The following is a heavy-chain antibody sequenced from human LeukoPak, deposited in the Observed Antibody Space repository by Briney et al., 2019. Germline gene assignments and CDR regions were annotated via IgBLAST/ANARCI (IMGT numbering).Heavy chain of an antibody. V-gene: IGHV3-30*03. Sequence: RGSLRLSCAASGFTFDNYGMHWVRQAPGKGLEWVAIISYDGSDKYYADSVKGRFTISRDNAKNSLYLQMNSLRAEDTAVYYCAREGDYVFDYWGQGTLVTVSS. CDR2: ISYDGSDK. CDR1: GFTFDNYG. J-gene: IGHJ4*02. CDR3: AREGDYVFDY. D-gene: IGHD4-17*01.